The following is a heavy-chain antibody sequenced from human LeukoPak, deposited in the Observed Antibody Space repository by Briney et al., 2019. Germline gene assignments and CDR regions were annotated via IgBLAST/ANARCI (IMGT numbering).Heavy chain of an antibody. Sequence: ASVKVSCKASGYTFSTFDIYWVRQAPGQGLEWMGWINPNSGGTNYAQKFQGRVTMTRDTSISTAYMELSRLRSDDTAVYYCARDREFASSSWLFDYWGQGTLVTVSS. CDR3: ARDREFASSSWLFDY. J-gene: IGHJ4*02. CDR1: GYTFSTFD. V-gene: IGHV1-2*02. CDR2: INPNSGGT. D-gene: IGHD6-13*01.